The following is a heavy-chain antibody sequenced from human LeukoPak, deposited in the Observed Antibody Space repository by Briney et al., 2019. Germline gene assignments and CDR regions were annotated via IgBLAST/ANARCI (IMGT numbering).Heavy chain of an antibody. Sequence: ASVKVSCKASGYTFTSYYMHWVRQAPGQGLEWMGIINPSGGSTSYAQKFQGRVTMTEDTSTDTAYMELSSLKSEDTAVYYCATVPNWNWLAQFWYWGQGTLVTVSS. CDR1: GYTFTSYY. CDR3: ATVPNWNWLAQFWY. V-gene: IGHV1-46*01. D-gene: IGHD1-1*01. J-gene: IGHJ4*02. CDR2: INPSGGST.